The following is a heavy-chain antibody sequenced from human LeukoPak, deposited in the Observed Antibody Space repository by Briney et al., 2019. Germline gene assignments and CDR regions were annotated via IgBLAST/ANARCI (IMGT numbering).Heavy chain of an antibody. Sequence: ASVKVSCEASGYTFTSYDINWVRQATGQGLEWMGWMNPNSGNTGYAQKFQGRVTITRNTSISTAYMELSSLRSEDTAVYYCARVVHGDYPDYWGQGTLVTVSS. D-gene: IGHD4-17*01. CDR3: ARVVHGDYPDY. CDR1: GYTFTSYD. J-gene: IGHJ4*02. CDR2: MNPNSGNT. V-gene: IGHV1-8*03.